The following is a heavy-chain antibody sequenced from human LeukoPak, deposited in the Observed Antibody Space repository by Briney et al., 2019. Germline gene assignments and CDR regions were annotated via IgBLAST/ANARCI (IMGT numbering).Heavy chain of an antibody. D-gene: IGHD6-19*01. CDR2: IIPIFGTA. CDR1: GGTFSSYA. V-gene: IGHV1-69*05. J-gene: IGHJ4*02. Sequence: SVKVSCKASGGTFSSYAISWVRQAPGQGLEWMGRIIPIFGTANYAQKFQGRVTITTDESTSTAYMELSSLRSEDTAVYYCAREGGIAVAGFDYWGQGTLVTVAS. CDR3: AREGGIAVAGFDY.